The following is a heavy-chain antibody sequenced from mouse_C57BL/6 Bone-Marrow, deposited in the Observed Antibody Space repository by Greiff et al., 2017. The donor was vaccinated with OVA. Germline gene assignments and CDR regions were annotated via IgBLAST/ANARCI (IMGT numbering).Heavy chain of an antibody. V-gene: IGHV3-6*01. J-gene: IGHJ1*03. Sequence: EVKLMESGPGLVKPSQSLSLTCSVTGYSITSGYYWNWIRQFPGNKLEWMGYISYDGSNNYNPSLKNRISITRDTSKNQFFLKLNSVTTEDTATDYCARDYSNFYWYFDVWGTGTTVTVSS. D-gene: IGHD2-5*01. CDR2: ISYDGSN. CDR1: GYSITSGYY. CDR3: ARDYSNFYWYFDV.